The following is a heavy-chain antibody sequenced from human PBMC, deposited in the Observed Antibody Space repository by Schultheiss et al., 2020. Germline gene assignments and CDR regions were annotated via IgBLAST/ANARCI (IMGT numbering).Heavy chain of an antibody. J-gene: IGHJ6*03. CDR2: ISGSGGST. V-gene: IGHV3-23*01. CDR1: GFTFSSYA. Sequence: GESLKISCAASGFTFSSYAMSWVRQAPGKGLEWVSAISGSGGSTYYADSVKGRFTISRDNSKNSLYLQMNSLRAEDTAVYYCAREGDYIWGSYRYYYYYMDVWGKGTTVTVSS. D-gene: IGHD3-16*02. CDR3: AREGDYIWGSYRYYYYYMDV.